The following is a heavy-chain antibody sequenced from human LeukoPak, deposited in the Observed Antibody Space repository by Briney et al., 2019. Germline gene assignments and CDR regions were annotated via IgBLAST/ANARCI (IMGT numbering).Heavy chain of an antibody. V-gene: IGHV4-34*01. D-gene: IGHD3-22*01. CDR2: INHSGST. CDR1: GGSFSGYY. Sequence: SETLSLTCAVYGGSFSGYYWSWIRQPPGKGLEWIGEINHSGSTNYTPSLKCRVTISVGTSKNQFSLKLSSVTAADTAVYYCARGNRITMIVVVKKRAWFDPWGQGTLVTVSS. J-gene: IGHJ5*02. CDR3: ARGNRITMIVVVKKRAWFDP.